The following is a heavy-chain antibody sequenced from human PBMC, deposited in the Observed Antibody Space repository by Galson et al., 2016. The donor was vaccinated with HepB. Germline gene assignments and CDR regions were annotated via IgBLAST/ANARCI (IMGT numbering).Heavy chain of an antibody. V-gene: IGHV3-23*03. CDR2: IYSGGDT. CDR1: GLTFKNYA. CDR3: ARDSGSGTYPPWG. D-gene: IGHD3-10*01. J-gene: IGHJ4*02. Sequence: SLRLSCAASGLTFKNYAMSWVRQAPGKGLEWVSVIYSGGDTYYEDSVKGRFTIARENAKNSLYLQLNSLRLEDTAVYYWARDSGSGTYPPWGWGQGTLVTVSS.